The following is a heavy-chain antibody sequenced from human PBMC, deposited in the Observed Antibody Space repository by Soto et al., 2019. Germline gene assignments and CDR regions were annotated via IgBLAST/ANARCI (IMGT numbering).Heavy chain of an antibody. CDR3: ARDGLYDFWSGNRLQFDY. CDR2: INPNSGGT. J-gene: IGHJ4*02. Sequence: GASVKVSCKASGHTFTGYYMHWVRQAPGQGLEWMGWINPNSGGTNYAQKFQGRVTMTRDTSISTAYMELSRLRSDDTAVYYCARDGLYDFWSGNRLQFDYWGQGTLVTVSS. CDR1: GHTFTGYY. V-gene: IGHV1-2*02. D-gene: IGHD3-3*01.